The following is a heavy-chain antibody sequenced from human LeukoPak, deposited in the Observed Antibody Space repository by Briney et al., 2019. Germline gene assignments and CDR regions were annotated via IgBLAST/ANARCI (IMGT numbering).Heavy chain of an antibody. J-gene: IGHJ4*02. V-gene: IGHV1-18*01. CDR2: ISAYNGNT. CDR1: GYTFTSYG. Sequence: ASVKVSCKASGYTFTSYGISWVRQAPGQGLEWMGWISAYNGNTNYAQKLQGRVTMTTDTSTSTAYMELRSLRSDATAAYYCASAYDSSGYYYYWGQGTLVTVSS. D-gene: IGHD3-22*01. CDR3: ASAYDSSGYYYY.